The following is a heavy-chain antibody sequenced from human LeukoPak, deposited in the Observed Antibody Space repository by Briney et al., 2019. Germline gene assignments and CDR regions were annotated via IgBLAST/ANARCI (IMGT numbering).Heavy chain of an antibody. V-gene: IGHV4-34*01. CDR3: ARAPLHLAMYHYFDY. Sequence: SETLSLTCAVYGGSFSGYYWSWIRQPPGKGLEWIGEINHSGSTNYNPSLKSRVTISVDTSKNQFSLKLSSVTAADTAVYYCARAPLHLAMYHYFDYWGQGTLVTVSS. J-gene: IGHJ4*02. D-gene: IGHD2-2*01. CDR2: INHSGST. CDR1: GGSFSGYY.